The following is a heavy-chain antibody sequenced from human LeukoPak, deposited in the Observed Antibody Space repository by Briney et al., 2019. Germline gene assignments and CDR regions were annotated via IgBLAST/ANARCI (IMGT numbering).Heavy chain of an antibody. V-gene: IGHV3-66*01. CDR1: GFTVSSNY. CDR3: AREVDTAYDY. Sequence: GGSLRLSCAVSGFTVSSNYMSWVRQAPGKGLEWVSVIYGDGSTYFADSVKGRFTISRDNSKNTLYLQMNSLRAEDTAVCYCAREVDTAYDYWGQGTLVTVSS. D-gene: IGHD5-18*01. J-gene: IGHJ4*02. CDR2: IYGDGST.